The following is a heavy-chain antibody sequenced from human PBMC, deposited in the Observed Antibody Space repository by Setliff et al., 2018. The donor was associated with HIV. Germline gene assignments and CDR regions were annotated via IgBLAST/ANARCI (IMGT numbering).Heavy chain of an antibody. D-gene: IGHD6-19*01. Sequence: SETLSLTCAVYGGSFAASHWSWIRQSPGKGLEWIGEISHSGDTKYTPSLKGRLTISIDTSKKQFSLRLKSVTAADAAVYYCATDHVTMDGTRFDFWGLGTPVTVSS. CDR2: ISHSGDT. V-gene: IGHV4-34*01. CDR1: GGSFAASH. J-gene: IGHJ4*02. CDR3: ATDHVTMDGTRFDF.